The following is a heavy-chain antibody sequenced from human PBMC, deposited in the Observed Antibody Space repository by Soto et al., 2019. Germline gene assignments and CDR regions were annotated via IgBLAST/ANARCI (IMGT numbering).Heavy chain of an antibody. CDR3: ATGTFNFDS. Sequence: GSLSLSCAVSGFAVSSYAMSWVRQAPGKGLEWVSSISGSGGSTYYADSVKGRFIISRDNSKSTLYLQMNSLRAEDTAVYYCATGTFNFDSWGQGTLVTVSS. J-gene: IGHJ4*02. CDR1: GFAVSSYA. CDR2: ISGSGGST. V-gene: IGHV3-23*01.